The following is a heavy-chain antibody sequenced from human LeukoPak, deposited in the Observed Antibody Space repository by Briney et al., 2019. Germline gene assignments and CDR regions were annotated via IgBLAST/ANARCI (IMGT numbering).Heavy chain of an antibody. CDR1: GGSISSYY. V-gene: IGHV4-59*12. CDR3: ARGLIWQDAFDI. J-gene: IGHJ3*02. D-gene: IGHD2-15*01. Sequence: PSETLSLTCTVSGGSISSYYWSWIRQPPGKGLEWIGYIYYSGSTNYNPSLKSRVTMSVDTSKNQFSLKLSSVTAADTAAYYCARGLIWQDAFDIWGQGTMVTVSS. CDR2: IYYSGST.